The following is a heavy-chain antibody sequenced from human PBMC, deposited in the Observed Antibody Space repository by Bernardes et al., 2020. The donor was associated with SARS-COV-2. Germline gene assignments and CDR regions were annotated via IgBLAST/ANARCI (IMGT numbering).Heavy chain of an antibody. Sequence: GGSLRLSCAAAGFTFNNYAMHWVRLAPGKGLEWVASISYEGSKRLYSESLRGRFTTSRDHTKNTLYLQMNNLGIDDTAVYYCAKAKGLLHFVEWLTIDHWGQGTLVTVSS. D-gene: IGHD3-3*01. J-gene: IGHJ4*02. V-gene: IGHV3-30*18. CDR3: AKAKGLLHFVEWLTIDH. CDR2: ISYEGSKR. CDR1: GFTFNNYA.